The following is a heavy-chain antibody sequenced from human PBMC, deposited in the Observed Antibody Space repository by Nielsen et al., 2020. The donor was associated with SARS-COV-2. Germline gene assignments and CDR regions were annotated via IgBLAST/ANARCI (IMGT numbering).Heavy chain of an antibody. Sequence: GESLKISCAASGFTFSTYGMHWVRQAPGKGLEWVTFIQYDGSKEYYADSVKGRFTISRDNSKNTLYLQMNSLKPDDTAVYYCAKDLRELAVAANHYFGMDVWGQGTTVTVAS. CDR1: GFTFSTYG. D-gene: IGHD6-19*01. CDR3: AKDLRELAVAANHYFGMDV. CDR2: IQYDGSKE. V-gene: IGHV3-30*02. J-gene: IGHJ6*02.